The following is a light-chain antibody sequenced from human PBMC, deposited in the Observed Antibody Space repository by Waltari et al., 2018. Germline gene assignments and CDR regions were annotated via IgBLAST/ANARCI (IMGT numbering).Light chain of an antibody. CDR3: QQYNHYPWT. CDR1: QSISDW. J-gene: IGKJ1*01. CDR2: KTS. V-gene: IGKV1-5*03. Sequence: IQMTQSPSTLPASVRDRVTITCRASQSISDWLAWYQQKPGKAPKLLMYKTSTLQGGVPSRFSGGGSDTEFTLTISSLQPDDFATYYCQQYNHYPWTFGPGTKVEVK.